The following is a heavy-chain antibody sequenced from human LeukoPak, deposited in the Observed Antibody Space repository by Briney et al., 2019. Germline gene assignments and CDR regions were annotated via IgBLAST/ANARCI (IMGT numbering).Heavy chain of an antibody. J-gene: IGHJ4*02. CDR3: AYDSSGYDYYFDY. CDR2: IYSGGST. Sequence: PGGSLRLSCAVSGITVSNYGMSWVRQAPGKGLEWVSVIYSGGSTYYADSVKGRFTISRDNSKNTLYLQMNSLRAEDTAVYYCAYDSSGYDYYFDYWGQGTLVTVSS. CDR1: GITVSNYG. D-gene: IGHD3-22*01. V-gene: IGHV3-66*01.